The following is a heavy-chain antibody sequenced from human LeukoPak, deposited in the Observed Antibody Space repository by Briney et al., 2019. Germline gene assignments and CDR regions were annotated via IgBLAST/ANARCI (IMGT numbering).Heavy chain of an antibody. CDR2: IRCDGSNK. CDR1: GFTFSSYG. V-gene: IGHV3-30*02. J-gene: IGHJ4*02. D-gene: IGHD2-2*01. Sequence: GGSLRLSCAASGFTFSSYGMHWVRQAPGKGLEWVAFIRCDGSNKYYADSVKGRFTISRDNSKNTLYLQMNSLRAEDTAVYYCAKGFNPDIVVVPAAMGHWGQGTLVTVSS. CDR3: AKGFNPDIVVVPAAMGH.